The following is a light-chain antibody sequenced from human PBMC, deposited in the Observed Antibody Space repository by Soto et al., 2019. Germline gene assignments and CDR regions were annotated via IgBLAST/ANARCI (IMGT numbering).Light chain of an antibody. CDR1: SGSIASNY. CDR3: QSYDSSSWV. Sequence: NFMLTQPHSVSESPGKTVTISCTRSSGSIASNYVQWYQQRPGSTPTTVIYEDNQRPAGVPDRVSGSIDSSSNSASLTVSGLKTEDEADYYCQSYDSSSWVFGGGTKLTVL. V-gene: IGLV6-57*01. CDR2: EDN. J-gene: IGLJ3*02.